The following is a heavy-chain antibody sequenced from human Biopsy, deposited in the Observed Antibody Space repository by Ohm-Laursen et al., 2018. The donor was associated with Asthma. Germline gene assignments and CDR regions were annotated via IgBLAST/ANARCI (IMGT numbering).Heavy chain of an antibody. J-gene: IGHJ6*02. CDR2: ISPGAGST. CDR1: GFTFSSYG. Sequence: SLRLSCAASGFTFSSYGMNWVRQAPGKGLQWVSSISPGAGSTYYADSVRGRFTISRDNSNTVFLQMGSLRAEDTAIYYCARVFESSEWGPFYHFGLDVWGQGTTVAVSS. D-gene: IGHD6-25*01. CDR3: ARVFESSEWGPFYHFGLDV. V-gene: IGHV3-23*01.